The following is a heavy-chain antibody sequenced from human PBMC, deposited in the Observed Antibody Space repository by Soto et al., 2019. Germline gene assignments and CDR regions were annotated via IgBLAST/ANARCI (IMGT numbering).Heavy chain of an antibody. CDR2: TYYRSKWYN. CDR1: GDSVSSNSAA. Sequence: SQTLSLTCAISGDSVSSNSAAWNWIRQSPSRGLEWLGRTYYRSKWYNDYAVSVKSRITINPDTSKNQFSLQLNSVTPEDTAVYYCAGVFTYYDILTGYYNVDYYGMDVWGQGTTVTVSS. J-gene: IGHJ6*02. D-gene: IGHD3-9*01. CDR3: AGVFTYYDILTGYYNVDYYGMDV. V-gene: IGHV6-1*01.